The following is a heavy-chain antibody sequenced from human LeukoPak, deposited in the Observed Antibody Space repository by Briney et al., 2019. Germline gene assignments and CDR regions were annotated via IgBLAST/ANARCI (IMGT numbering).Heavy chain of an antibody. CDR2: IYTSGST. J-gene: IGHJ6*02. V-gene: IGHV4-61*02. CDR3: ARDQNYYYGMDV. Sequence: PSETLSLTCIVYGGSISSSSYYWSWIREPAGKGLEWIGRIYTSGSTNYNPSLESRVTMSVDTSNNQFTLKLSSVTAAATAVYYGARDQNYYYGMDVWGQGTTVTVSS. CDR1: GGSISSSSYY.